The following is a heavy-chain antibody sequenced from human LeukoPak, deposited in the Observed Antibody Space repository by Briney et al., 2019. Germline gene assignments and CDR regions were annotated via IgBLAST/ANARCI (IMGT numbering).Heavy chain of an antibody. J-gene: IGHJ4*02. CDR1: GGSVSSGDDY. D-gene: IGHD5-24*01. V-gene: IGHV4-61*08. Sequence: SETLSLTCAVSGGSVSSGDDYWNWIRQPPGKGLEWIGYIYYSGSYNYNPSLKSRVTISLDTSKNQFSLKLGSVTAADTAMYYCARAGRDGYTIIDYWGQGTLVTVSS. CDR3: ARAGRDGYTIIDY. CDR2: IYYSGSY.